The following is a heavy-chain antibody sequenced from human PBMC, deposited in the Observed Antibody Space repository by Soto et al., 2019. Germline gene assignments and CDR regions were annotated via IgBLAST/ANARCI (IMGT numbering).Heavy chain of an antibody. V-gene: IGHV3-43*01. CDR2: ISWDGGST. Sequence: GGSLRLSCAASGFTFDDYTMHWVRQAPGKGLEWVSLISWDGGSTYYADSVKGRFTISRDNSKNSLYLQMNSLRTEDTALYYCAKVAAAEEAKPNRKVYYYYGMDVWGQGTTVTVSS. CDR1: GFTFDDYT. CDR3: AKVAAAEEAKPNRKVYYYYGMDV. J-gene: IGHJ6*02. D-gene: IGHD6-13*01.